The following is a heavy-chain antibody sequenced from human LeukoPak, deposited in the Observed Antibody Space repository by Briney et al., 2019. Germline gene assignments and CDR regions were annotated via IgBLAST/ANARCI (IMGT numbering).Heavy chain of an antibody. V-gene: IGHV3-23*01. CDR2: MGANGDTT. CDR1: GFTFYNYA. Sequence: GGSLRLSCAASGFTFYNYAMTWVRQAPGRGLEWVAAMGANGDTTYYADSVRGRPTISRDNFKNTLYLEMNSLRAEDTAVYYCAKRSTQTTPSNYIYFYMDVWGKGTTVTVS. J-gene: IGHJ6*03. CDR3: AKRSTQTTPSNYIYFYMDV. D-gene: IGHD4-11*01.